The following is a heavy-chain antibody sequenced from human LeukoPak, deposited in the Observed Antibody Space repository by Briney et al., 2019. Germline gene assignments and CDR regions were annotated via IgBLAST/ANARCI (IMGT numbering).Heavy chain of an antibody. CDR2: IYPADSDT. V-gene: IGHV5-51*01. J-gene: IGHJ4*02. D-gene: IGHD5-24*01. CDR1: GYSFPDYW. Sequence: GESLKISCKGSGYSFPDYWIDWVRQMPGQGLEWMGIIYPADSDTRYSPSFQGQVTISADKSINTAYLQWSTLKASDTATYYCTRRRGDGYNSPFDYWGQGTLVTVPS. CDR3: TRRRGDGYNSPFDY.